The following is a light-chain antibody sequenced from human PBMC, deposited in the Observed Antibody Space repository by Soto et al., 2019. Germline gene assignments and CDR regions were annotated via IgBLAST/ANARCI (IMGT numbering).Light chain of an antibody. V-gene: IGKV3-20*01. CDR1: QSVSSSY. CDR3: QQYGSSPWT. Sequence: EIGLTQSPGTLSLSPGERATFSCRARQSVSSSYLAWYQQKPGQAPRLLIYGASSRATGIPDRFSGSGSGTDFTLTISRLEPEDFAMYYCQQYGSSPWTFGQGTKVEIK. J-gene: IGKJ1*01. CDR2: GAS.